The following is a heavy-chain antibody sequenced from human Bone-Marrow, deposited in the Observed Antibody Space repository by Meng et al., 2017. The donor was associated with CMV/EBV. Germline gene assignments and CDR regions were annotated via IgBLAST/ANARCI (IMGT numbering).Heavy chain of an antibody. CDR3: ARGVARTYYDFWSGCGDV. CDR1: GYTFTGYY. D-gene: IGHD3-3*01. CDR2: INPNSGNT. J-gene: IGHJ6*02. Sequence: ASVKVSCKASGYTFTGYYMHWVRQAPGQGLEWMGWINPNSGNTGYAQKFQGRVTITRNTSISTAYMELSSLRSEDTAVYYCARGVARTYYDFWSGCGDVWGQGTTVTVSS. V-gene: IGHV1-8*03.